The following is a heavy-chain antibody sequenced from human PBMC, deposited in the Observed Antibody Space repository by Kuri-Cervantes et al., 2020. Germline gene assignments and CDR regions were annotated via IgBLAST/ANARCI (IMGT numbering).Heavy chain of an antibody. CDR2: ISYDGSNK. J-gene: IGHJ4*02. CDR3: ARQSPNSGSDY. Sequence: GGSLRLSCAASGFTFSSYGMHWVRQAPGKGLEWVAVISYDGSNKYYADSVKGRFTISRDNSKNTLYLQMNSLRAGDTAVYYCARQSPNSGSDYWGQGTLVTVSS. D-gene: IGHD5-12*01. V-gene: IGHV3-30*03. CDR1: GFTFSSYG.